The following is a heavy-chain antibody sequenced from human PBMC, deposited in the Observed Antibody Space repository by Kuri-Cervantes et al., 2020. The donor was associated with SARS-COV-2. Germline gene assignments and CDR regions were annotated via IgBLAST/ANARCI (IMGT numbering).Heavy chain of an antibody. J-gene: IGHJ6*03. CDR1: GFTFSSYS. V-gene: IGHV3-21*01. CDR3: ARDGAARRLYMDV. Sequence: GESLKISCEASGFTFSSYSMNWVRQAPGKGLEWVSSISSSSSYIYYADSVKGRFTTSRDNAKNSLYLQMNSLRAEDTAVYYCARDGAARRLYMDVWGKGTTVTVSS. D-gene: IGHD6-6*01. CDR2: ISSSSSYI.